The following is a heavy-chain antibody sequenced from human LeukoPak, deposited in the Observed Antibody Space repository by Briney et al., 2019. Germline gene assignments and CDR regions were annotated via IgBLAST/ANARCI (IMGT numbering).Heavy chain of an antibody. Sequence: SETLSLTCAVYGVSFSGYYWSWIRQPPGKGLEWIGEINHSGSTNYNPSLKSRVTISVDTSKNQFSLKLSSVTAADTAVYYCAREGYYYDSSGYTRYYYYYGMDVWGQGTTVTVSS. CDR3: AREGYYYDSSGYTRYYYYYGMDV. J-gene: IGHJ6*02. V-gene: IGHV4-34*01. CDR1: GVSFSGYY. D-gene: IGHD3-22*01. CDR2: INHSGST.